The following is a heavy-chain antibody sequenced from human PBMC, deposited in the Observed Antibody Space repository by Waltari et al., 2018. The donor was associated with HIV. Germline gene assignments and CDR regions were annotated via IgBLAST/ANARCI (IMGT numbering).Heavy chain of an antibody. V-gene: IGHV3-23*01. CDR2: IRGGGET. J-gene: IGHJ3*01. CDR3: VKDSGRAADVFDL. CDR1: VFIFTDFA. D-gene: IGHD3-10*01. Sequence: QLLDSGGGLVEPGGSLRLSCAASVFIFTDFARDWVRQAPGKGLEWVSAIRGGGETFYADSVKGRFTISRDNSKNTLYLQMNSLRADDAAVYYCVKDSGRAADVFDLWGQGTMVTVSS.